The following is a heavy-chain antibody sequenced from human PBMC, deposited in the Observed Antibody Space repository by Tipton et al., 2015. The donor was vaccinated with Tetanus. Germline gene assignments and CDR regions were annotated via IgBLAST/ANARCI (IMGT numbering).Heavy chain of an antibody. CDR2: VSAGGNT. J-gene: IGHJ4*02. V-gene: IGHV3-53*01. CDR1: GFMFSSYT. D-gene: IGHD4-23*01. CDR3: GIQGHYGGNPPSDY. Sequence: SLRLSCAASGFMFSSYTMNWVRQAPGKGLEWVSGVSAGGNTYYADSAKGRFTISRDTSENTLYLQVDSLRVADTAVYYCGIQGHYGGNPPSDYWGQATVVTV.